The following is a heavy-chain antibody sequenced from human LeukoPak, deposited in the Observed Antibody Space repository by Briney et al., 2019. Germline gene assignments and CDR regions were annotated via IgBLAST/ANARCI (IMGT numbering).Heavy chain of an antibody. CDR3: AKPRAMTTGVGRYFDL. CDR2: ISGGGDNA. Sequence: GGSLRLSCAASGFTFSSYAMSWIRQAPGKGLDWVSAISGGGDNAYYPDSVKGRFTISRDNSKNTLCLQMNSLRAEDTAIYYCAKPRAMTTGVGRYFDLWGRGTLVTVSS. J-gene: IGHJ2*01. V-gene: IGHV3-23*01. D-gene: IGHD1-1*01. CDR1: GFTFSSYA.